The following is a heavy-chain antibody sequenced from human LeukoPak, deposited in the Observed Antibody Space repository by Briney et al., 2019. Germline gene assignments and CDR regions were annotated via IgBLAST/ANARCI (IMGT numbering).Heavy chain of an antibody. CDR2: INPSGGST. CDR1: GYTFTSYY. Sequence: ASVKVSCKASGYTFTSYYMHWVRQAPGQGLEWMGIINPSGGSTSYAQKFQGRVTMTRDMSTSTVYMELRSLRSDDTAVYYCARGPPPTRLRYFDWLLIGPNTNYYYYMDVWGKGTTVTISS. D-gene: IGHD3-9*01. J-gene: IGHJ6*03. V-gene: IGHV1-46*01. CDR3: ARGPPPTRLRYFDWLLIGPNTNYYYYMDV.